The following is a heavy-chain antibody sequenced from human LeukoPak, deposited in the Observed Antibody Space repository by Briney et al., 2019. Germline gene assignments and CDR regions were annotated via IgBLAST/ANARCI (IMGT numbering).Heavy chain of an antibody. CDR3: VSTLLWFGEFRDVFHI. D-gene: IGHD3-10*01. CDR2: ISSSGSGT. V-gene: IGHV3-64D*06. J-gene: IGHJ3*02. CDR1: GFTFSSYA. Sequence: GGSLRLSCSASGFTFSSYAMHWVRQAPGKGLEYVSVISSSGSGTYYADSVKGRFTISRDNSKNTLYLQMSSLRAEDTALYYCVSTLLWFGEFRDVFHIWGQGTMLSVSS.